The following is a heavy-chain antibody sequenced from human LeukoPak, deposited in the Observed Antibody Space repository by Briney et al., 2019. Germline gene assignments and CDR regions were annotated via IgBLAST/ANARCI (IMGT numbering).Heavy chain of an antibody. CDR3: ARADYYYGSGSHHYYYGMDV. CDR1: GYTFTSYD. D-gene: IGHD3-10*01. J-gene: IGHJ6*02. V-gene: IGHV1-8*01. CDR2: MNPNSGNT. Sequence: ASVKVSCKASGYTFTSYDINWVRQATGQGLEWMGWMNPNSGNTGYAQKFQGRVTMTRNTSISTAYMELSSLRSEDTAVYYCARADYYYGSGSHHYYYGMDVWGQGTTVTVSS.